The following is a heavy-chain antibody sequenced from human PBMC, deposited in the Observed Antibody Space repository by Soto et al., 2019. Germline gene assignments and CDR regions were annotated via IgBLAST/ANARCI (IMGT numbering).Heavy chain of an antibody. CDR3: ARSPGGYYID. CDR2: INPEGSST. Sequence: EVQLVESGGGLVQPGGSLRLSCVDSGFSFSSYWMHWVRQGPGKGLVWVARINPEGSSTNYADSAEGRFTISRDNARNTLYLKMNSLRAEDTAVYYCARSPGGYYIDWGQGTMVTVSS. D-gene: IGHD2-15*01. J-gene: IGHJ3*01. V-gene: IGHV3-74*01. CDR1: GFSFSSYW.